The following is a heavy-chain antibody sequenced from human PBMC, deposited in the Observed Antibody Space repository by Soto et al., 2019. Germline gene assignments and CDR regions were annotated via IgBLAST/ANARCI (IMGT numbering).Heavy chain of an antibody. V-gene: IGHV1-2*04. CDR2: INPNSGCT. CDR3: ARVAIAFGGTDIVLIPGFDY. J-gene: IGHJ4*02. CDR1: GYTFTGYY. Sequence: ASVKVSCKASGYTFTGYYMHWVRQAPGQGLEWMGWINPNSGCTNYAQKFQGWVTMTRDTSISTAYMELSRLRSDDTAVYYCARVAIAFGGTDIVLIPGFDYWGQGTLVTVSS. D-gene: IGHD2-8*01.